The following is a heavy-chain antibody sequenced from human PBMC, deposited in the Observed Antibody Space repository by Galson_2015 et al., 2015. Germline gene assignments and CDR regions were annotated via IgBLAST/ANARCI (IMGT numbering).Heavy chain of an antibody. CDR3: VRDLGVWGTYRAFSF. J-gene: IGHJ4*02. CDR2: IWNDGSEK. Sequence: SLRLSCAGSGFTFSSYGMHWVRQAPGRGPEWVAVIWNDGSEKYYVDSVKGRFTISRDNSKNTLHLQMNSLRAEDTAVYYCVRDLGVWGTYRAFSFWGQGSLVTVSS. D-gene: IGHD3-16*02. CDR1: GFTFSSYG. V-gene: IGHV3-33*01.